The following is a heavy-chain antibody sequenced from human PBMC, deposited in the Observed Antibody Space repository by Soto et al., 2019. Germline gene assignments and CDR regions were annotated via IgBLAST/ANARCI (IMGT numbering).Heavy chain of an antibody. V-gene: IGHV1-58*01. Sequence: SVKVSCNACGFTFTRSAVQWVRQARGRRVAWIEWIVVGSRNTNYAQKFQASVTIPRGMSTSTAYLELSSLTSEDTAVYYCAATEYSSGWYYFDYWGQGTLVTVSS. J-gene: IGHJ4*02. CDR1: GFTFTRSA. D-gene: IGHD6-19*01. CDR3: AATEYSSGWYYFDY. CDR2: IVVGSRNT.